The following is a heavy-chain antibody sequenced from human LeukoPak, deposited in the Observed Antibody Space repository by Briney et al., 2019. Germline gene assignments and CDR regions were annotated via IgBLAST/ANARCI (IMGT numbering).Heavy chain of an antibody. CDR3: TTDTWYSAGH. J-gene: IGHJ4*02. CDR2: IKKDGSEK. CDR1: GFIFSGSW. Sequence: PGRSLRLSCTASGFIFSGSWRAWIRQAPGKGLEWVAIIKKDGSEKYYVDSMKGRLTISRDNAKSSLFLQMNSLRAEDTAIYYCTTDTWYSAGHWGQGTLVTVSS. V-gene: IGHV3-7*03. D-gene: IGHD2-15*01.